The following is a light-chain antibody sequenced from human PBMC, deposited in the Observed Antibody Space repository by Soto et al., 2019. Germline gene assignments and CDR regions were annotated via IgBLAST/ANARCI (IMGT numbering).Light chain of an antibody. CDR2: GNG. V-gene: IGLV1-40*01. J-gene: IGLJ3*02. Sequence: QSVLTQPPSVSGAPGQRVTIDCTGTTNNIGAGYDVQWYRQVPGTAPKLLIYGNGNRPSGVPDRFSASKFGTSASLTIAGIQADDEADYYCQSYDTSLSDSWVFGGGTKLTVL. CDR1: TNNIGAGYD. CDR3: QSYDTSLSDSWV.